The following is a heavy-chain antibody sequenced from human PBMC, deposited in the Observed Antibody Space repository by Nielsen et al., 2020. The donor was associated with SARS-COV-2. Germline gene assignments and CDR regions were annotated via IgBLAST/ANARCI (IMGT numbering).Heavy chain of an antibody. V-gene: IGHV3-53*01. D-gene: IGHD6-13*01. CDR2: IYSGGST. CDR3: ARDRRAAAGPFDY. Sequence: GESLKISCAASGFTVSSNYMSWVRRAPGKGLEWVSVIYSGGSTYYADSVKGRFTISRDNSKNTLYLQMNSLRAEDTAVYYCARDRRAAAGPFDYWGQGTLVTVSS. J-gene: IGHJ4*02. CDR1: GFTVSSNY.